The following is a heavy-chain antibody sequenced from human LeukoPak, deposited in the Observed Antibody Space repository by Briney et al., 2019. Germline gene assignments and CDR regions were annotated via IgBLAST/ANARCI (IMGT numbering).Heavy chain of an antibody. J-gene: IGHJ2*01. CDR1: GFTFSDYD. CDR3: ANRAYDDWYFDL. V-gene: IGHV3-23*01. Sequence: GGSLRLSCAASGFTFSDYDMNWVRQAPGKGLEWMAVIPGDCTNTYYADSVKGRFTVSRDNSKNILNLQMNTLRVDDTAVYYCANRAYDDWYFDLWGRGTLVTVSS. CDR2: IPGDCTNT. D-gene: IGHD3-22*01.